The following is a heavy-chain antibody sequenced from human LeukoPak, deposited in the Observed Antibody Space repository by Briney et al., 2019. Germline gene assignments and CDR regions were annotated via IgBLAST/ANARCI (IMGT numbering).Heavy chain of an antibody. CDR3: ARDRELWFGELLPYYYYYGMDV. V-gene: IGHV1-46*01. Sequence: ASVKVSCKASGYTFTSYYMQWVRQAPGQGIEWTGIINPSGGSTSYAQKFQGRVTITRDTSTSTVYMELSSLRSEDTAVYYCARDRELWFGELLPYYYYYGMDVWGQGTTVTVSS. CDR2: INPSGGST. J-gene: IGHJ6*02. CDR1: GYTFTSYY. D-gene: IGHD3-10*01.